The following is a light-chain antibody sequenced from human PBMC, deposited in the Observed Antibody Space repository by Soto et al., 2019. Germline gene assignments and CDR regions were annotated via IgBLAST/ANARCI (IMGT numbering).Light chain of an antibody. CDR1: KSDIGVYDF. Sequence: QSVLTQPPSASGSPGQSVTISCTGTKSDIGVYDFVSWYQHHPGKAPRLIIYEVVQRPSGVPDRFSGSKSGNTASLTVSGLQAADGADYFCTSYAGSNTYVFGSGTKVTVL. J-gene: IGLJ1*01. V-gene: IGLV2-8*01. CDR3: TSYAGSNTYV. CDR2: EVV.